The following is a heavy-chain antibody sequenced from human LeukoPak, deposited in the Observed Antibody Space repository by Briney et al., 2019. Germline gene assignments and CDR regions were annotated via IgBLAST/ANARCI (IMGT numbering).Heavy chain of an antibody. J-gene: IGHJ4*02. CDR2: ITGSGGTT. V-gene: IGHV3-23*01. CDR3: ARRYYDSSGYGFDY. D-gene: IGHD3-22*01. CDR1: GFTFSSYA. Sequence: GGSLRLSCAASGFTFSSYAMSWVRQAPGKGLEWVSAITGSGGTTYHSDSVKGRFTISRDNSKNTLYLQMNSLRAEDTAVYYCARRYYDSSGYGFDYWGQGTLVTVSS.